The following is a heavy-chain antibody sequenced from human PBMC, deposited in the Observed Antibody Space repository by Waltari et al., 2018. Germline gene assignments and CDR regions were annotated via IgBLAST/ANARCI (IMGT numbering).Heavy chain of an antibody. J-gene: IGHJ1*01. D-gene: IGHD1-26*01. CDR1: GFTFSSYA. CDR3: AKAGGRGFMGYFQH. V-gene: IGHV3-23*01. Sequence: EVQLLESGGGLVQPGGSLRLSCAASGFTFSSYAMSWVRQAPGKGREWVSAISGSGGSTDYADSGKGRFTISRDNSKNTLYLQMSSLRAEDTAVDYCAKAGGRGFMGYFQHWGQGTLVTVSS. CDR2: ISGSGGST.